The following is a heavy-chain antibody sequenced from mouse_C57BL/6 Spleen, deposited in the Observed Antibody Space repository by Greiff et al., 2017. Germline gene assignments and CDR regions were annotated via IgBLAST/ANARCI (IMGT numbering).Heavy chain of an antibody. Sequence: QVQLQQSGAELVRPGTSVKVSCKASGYAFTNYLIEWVKQRPGQGLEWIGVINPGSGGTNYNEKFKGKATLTADKSSSTAYMQLSSLTSEDSAVYFCARTGRYAAMDYWGQGTSVTVSS. CDR2: INPGSGGT. J-gene: IGHJ4*01. V-gene: IGHV1-54*01. CDR3: ARTGRYAAMDY. D-gene: IGHD1-1*01. CDR1: GYAFTNYL.